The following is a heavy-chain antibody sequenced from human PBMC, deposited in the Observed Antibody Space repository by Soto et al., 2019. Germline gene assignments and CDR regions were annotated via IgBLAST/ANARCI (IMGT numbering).Heavy chain of an antibody. CDR2: INHSSTT. V-gene: IGHV4-34*01. Sequence: QVQLQQWGAGLLKPSETLSLTCAVYGGSFSGYFWTWVRQPPGKGLEWIGEINHSSTTNYNPSLTSRVTISVDTSENQFSLKLSSVTAADTAVYYCARGRRYFDYWGQGTLVTVSS. CDR3: ARGRRYFDY. CDR1: GGSFSGYF. J-gene: IGHJ4*02.